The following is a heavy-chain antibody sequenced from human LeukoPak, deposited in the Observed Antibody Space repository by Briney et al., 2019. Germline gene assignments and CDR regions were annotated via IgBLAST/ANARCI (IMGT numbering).Heavy chain of an antibody. V-gene: IGHV4-34*01. CDR3: ARRRLSRSYDFWSGYYPFDY. CDR2: INHSGST. D-gene: IGHD3-3*01. Sequence: SETLSLTCAVYGGSFSGYYWSWIRQPPGKGLEWIGEINHSGSTNYNPSLKSRVTISVDTSKNQFSLKLSSVTAADTAVYYCARRRLSRSYDFWSGYYPFDYWGQGTLVTVSS. CDR1: GGSFSGYY. J-gene: IGHJ4*02.